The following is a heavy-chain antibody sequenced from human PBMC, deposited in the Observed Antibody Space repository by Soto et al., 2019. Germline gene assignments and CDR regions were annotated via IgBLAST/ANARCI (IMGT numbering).Heavy chain of an antibody. D-gene: IGHD1-26*01. CDR3: ARRGSGSYYDY. V-gene: IGHV3-23*01. CDR2: ISGSGGST. J-gene: IGHJ4*02. Sequence: EVQLLESGGGLVQPGGSLRLSCAASGFTFSSYAMRWVRQAPGKGLGWVSAISGSGGSTYYADSVKGRFTISRDNSKNTLYLQMNSLRAEDTAVYYCARRGSGSYYDYWGQGTLVTVSS. CDR1: GFTFSSYA.